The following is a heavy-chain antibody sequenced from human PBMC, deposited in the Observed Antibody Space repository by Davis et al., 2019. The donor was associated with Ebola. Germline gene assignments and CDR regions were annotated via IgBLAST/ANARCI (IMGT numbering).Heavy chain of an antibody. CDR1: GGSISSSNW. Sequence: SETLSLTCAVSGGSISSSNWWSWVRQPPGKGLEWIGEIYHSGSTNYNPSLKGRVTISVDKSKNQFSLKLSSVTAADTAVYYCAREYSSGWLNWFDPWGQGTLVTVSS. J-gene: IGHJ5*02. D-gene: IGHD6-19*01. CDR3: AREYSSGWLNWFDP. V-gene: IGHV4-4*02. CDR2: IYHSGST.